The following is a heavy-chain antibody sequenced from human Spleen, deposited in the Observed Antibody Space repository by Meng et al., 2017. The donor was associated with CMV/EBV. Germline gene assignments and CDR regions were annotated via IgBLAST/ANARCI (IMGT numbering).Heavy chain of an antibody. CDR3: ARAGAALSDFAY. Sequence: SVKVSCKASGGTFSNLAISWVRQAPGQGLEWMGTVIILLDIKKYLQKFQGRVTMTRVTSTSTVYMELSSLRSEDTAVYYCARAGAALSDFAYWGQGTLVTVSS. J-gene: IGHJ4*02. V-gene: IGHV1-69*04. CDR2: VIILLDIK. CDR1: GGTFSNLA. D-gene: IGHD6-6*01.